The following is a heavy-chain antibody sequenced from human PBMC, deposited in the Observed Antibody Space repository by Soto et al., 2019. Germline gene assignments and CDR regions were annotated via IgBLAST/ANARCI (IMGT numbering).Heavy chain of an antibody. CDR1: GFTFSSYS. V-gene: IGHV3-21*01. D-gene: IGHD2-2*01. CDR2: ISSSSSYI. CDR3: ARDMYPTHCSSTSCYGGPEGNEPYYFDY. Sequence: GGSLRLSCAASGFTFSSYSMNWVRQAPGKGLEWVSSISSSSSYIYYADSVKGRFTISRDNAKNSLYLQMNSLRAEDPAVYYCARDMYPTHCSSTSCYGGPEGNEPYYFDYWGQGTLVTVSS. J-gene: IGHJ4*02.